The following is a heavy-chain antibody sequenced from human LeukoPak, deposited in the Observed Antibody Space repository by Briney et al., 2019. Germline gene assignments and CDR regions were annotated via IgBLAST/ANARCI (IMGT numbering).Heavy chain of an antibody. CDR3: ARAGSPYVLGYSNLLRLHFDY. D-gene: IGHD5-12*01. Sequence: ASVKVSCKASGGTFSSYAISWVRQAPGQGLEWMGGIIPIFGTANYAQKFQGRVTITTDESTSTAYMELSSLRSEDTAVYYCARAGSPYVLGYSNLLRLHFDYWGQGTLVTVSS. V-gene: IGHV1-69*05. CDR2: IIPIFGTA. J-gene: IGHJ4*02. CDR1: GGTFSSYA.